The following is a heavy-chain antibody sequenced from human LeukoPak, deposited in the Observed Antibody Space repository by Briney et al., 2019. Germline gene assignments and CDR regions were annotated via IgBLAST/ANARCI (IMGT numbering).Heavy chain of an antibody. J-gene: IGHJ4*02. CDR1: GGSISGYY. CDR3: ARHTSLRTHGAFDY. D-gene: IGHD3-10*01. Sequence: PSETLSLICSVSGGSISGYYWSWIGQPPGKGLEWVAYIHNNGYNDQNPSLKSRITTSIDRSKNQFSLKLSSVTAADTAVYYCARHTSLRTHGAFDYWGQRTLVTVSS. V-gene: IGHV4-59*08. CDR2: IHNNGYN.